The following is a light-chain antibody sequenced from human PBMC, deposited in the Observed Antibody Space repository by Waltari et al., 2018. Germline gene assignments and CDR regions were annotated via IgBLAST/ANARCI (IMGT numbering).Light chain of an antibody. CDR1: QTIGTY. V-gene: IGKV1-5*03. CDR2: EAS. J-gene: IGKJ1*01. CDR3: QQYNSYWWT. Sequence: DIQMTQSPSTLSASVGDRVTVTCRASQTIGTYLAWFQRKPGKAPKLLIYEASTLENGVPARFSGSGSGTEFTLNISSLEPDDFATYYCQQYNSYWWTFGLGTKVEV.